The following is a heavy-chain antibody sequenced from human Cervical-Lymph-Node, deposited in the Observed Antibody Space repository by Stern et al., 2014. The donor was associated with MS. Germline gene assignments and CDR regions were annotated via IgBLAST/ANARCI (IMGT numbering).Heavy chain of an antibody. Sequence: DQLVESGGVLVKPGGSLRLSCEASGFSFSDYYMSWIRQAPGKGLEWLSYIGSRGSSVYYAESVKGRFTISRDNARNSLFLQMDSLRSEDTALYYCARGPHYGDKRNWFDPWGQGILVTVSS. D-gene: IGHD4-17*01. V-gene: IGHV3-11*01. CDR3: ARGPHYGDKRNWFDP. CDR2: IGSRGSSV. CDR1: GFSFSDYY. J-gene: IGHJ5*02.